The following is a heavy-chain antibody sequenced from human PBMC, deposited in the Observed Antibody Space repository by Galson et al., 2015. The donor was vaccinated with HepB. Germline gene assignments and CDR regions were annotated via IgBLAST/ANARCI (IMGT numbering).Heavy chain of an antibody. CDR3: ARSPKKYGDERDYFYYGVDV. D-gene: IGHD2-21*02. V-gene: IGHV3-30-3*01. J-gene: IGHJ6*02. CDR2: ISYDGSSK. CDR1: GFTFSRYP. Sequence: SLRLSCAASGFTFSRYPMHWVRQAPGKGLEWVASISYDGSSKYYADSVKGRFSIPRDNSKNTPYLQMNSLRAEDTALYYCARSPKKYGDERDYFYYGVDVWGQGTTVTVSS.